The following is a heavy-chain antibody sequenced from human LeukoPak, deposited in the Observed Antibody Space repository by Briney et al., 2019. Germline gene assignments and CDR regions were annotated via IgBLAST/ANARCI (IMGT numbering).Heavy chain of an antibody. D-gene: IGHD6-19*01. CDR1: GYRFTSYG. CDR3: ATERSGWLLSN. J-gene: IGHJ4*02. Sequence: ASVKVSCKPSGYRFTSYGITCVRQAPGQGLEWMGWINPYNGNTNYAQKLQGRVTMTTDTSTSTAYMDLRSLTSDDTAVYYCATERSGWLLSNCGQRKLVTVSS. CDR2: INPYNGNT. V-gene: IGHV1-18*01.